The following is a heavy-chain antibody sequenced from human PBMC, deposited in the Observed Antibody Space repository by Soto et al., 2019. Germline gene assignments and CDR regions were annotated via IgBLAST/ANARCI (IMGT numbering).Heavy chain of an antibody. D-gene: IGHD6-13*01. Sequence: GASVKVSCKASGYTFTSYYMHWVRQAPGQGLEWMGIINPSGGSTSYAQKFQGRVTMTRDTSTSTVYMELSSLRSEDTAVYYCAREQRSSWAKLGKAYYYYGMDVWGQGTTVTVSS. CDR3: AREQRSSWAKLGKAYYYYGMDV. CDR1: GYTFTSYY. J-gene: IGHJ6*02. CDR2: INPSGGST. V-gene: IGHV1-46*01.